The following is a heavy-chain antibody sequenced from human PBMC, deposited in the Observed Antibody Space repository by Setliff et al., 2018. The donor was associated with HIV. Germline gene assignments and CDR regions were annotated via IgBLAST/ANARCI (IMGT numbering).Heavy chain of an antibody. V-gene: IGHV4-4*08. CDR1: GGSISGYY. CDR3: AICGGDCYSLDY. D-gene: IGHD2-21*02. J-gene: IGHJ4*02. Sequence: SETLSLTCTASGGSISGYYWSWIRQPPGKGLEWIGYIYTSGSTNYNPSLKNRVTISVDTSKNTFSLKLSSVAAADTAVYYCAICGGDCYSLDYWGQGTLVTVTS. CDR2: IYTSGST.